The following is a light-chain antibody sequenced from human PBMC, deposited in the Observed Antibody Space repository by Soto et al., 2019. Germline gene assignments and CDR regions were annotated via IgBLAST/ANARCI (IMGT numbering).Light chain of an antibody. V-gene: IGKV3-20*01. CDR1: QIVSSSY. CDR3: QQYVSSPRT. CDR2: GAS. J-gene: IGKJ1*01. Sequence: EIVLTQSPGTLSLSPGDRATLSCRASQIVSSSYLAWYQQKPGQAPRLLMYGASNRATGIPDRFSGSGSGTDFTLTISGLEPGDFAVYYCQQYVSSPRTFGQGTKVEVK.